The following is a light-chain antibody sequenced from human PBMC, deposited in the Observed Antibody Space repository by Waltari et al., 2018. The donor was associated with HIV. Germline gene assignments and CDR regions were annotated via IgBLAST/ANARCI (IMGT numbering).Light chain of an antibody. CDR3: VAWDDGLRGVV. CDR1: TSNIGSTH. CDR2: RND. J-gene: IGLJ2*01. Sequence: SVLTPPPSASGTPRHRVIFTCPGGTSNIGSTHVFRYQHLPGTAPKLLIHRNDRRPSGVPDRFSGSTSGNSASLAISGLRSEDEADYYCVAWDDGLRGVVFGGGTRVAVL. V-gene: IGLV1-47*01.